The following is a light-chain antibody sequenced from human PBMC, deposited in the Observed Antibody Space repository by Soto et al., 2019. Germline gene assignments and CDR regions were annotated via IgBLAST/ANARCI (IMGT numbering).Light chain of an antibody. CDR3: CSYAGSSTYV. CDR2: EDT. CDR1: SSDVGNYNL. V-gene: IGLV2-23*01. J-gene: IGLJ1*01. Sequence: QSALTQPASVSGSAGQSITISCTGTSSDVGNYNLVSWYLHHPGKAPKLLIYEDTKRPSGVSNRFSGSRSGNTASLTVSGLQAEEETDYYCCSYAGSSTYVFGTGTKLTVL.